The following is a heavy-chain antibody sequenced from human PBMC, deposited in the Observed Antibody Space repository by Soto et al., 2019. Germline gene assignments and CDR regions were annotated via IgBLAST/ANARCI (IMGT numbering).Heavy chain of an antibody. Sequence: PSETLSLTCTVSGGSVISGNYYWIWIRQPPGKGLEWIVYIYYSGSTNYNPSLKSRVTISVDTSKNQFSLKLSSVTAADTAVYYCARLSGSYYRANYFDYWGQGALVTVSS. D-gene: IGHD3-10*01. CDR2: IYYSGST. V-gene: IGHV4-61*01. CDR1: GGSVISGNYY. CDR3: ARLSGSYYRANYFDY. J-gene: IGHJ4*02.